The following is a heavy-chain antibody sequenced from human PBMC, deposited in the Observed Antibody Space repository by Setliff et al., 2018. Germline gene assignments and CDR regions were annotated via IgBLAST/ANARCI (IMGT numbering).Heavy chain of an antibody. CDR1: GGPMRSFY. CDR2: ISDSGST. V-gene: IGHV4-59*08. J-gene: IGHJ4*02. D-gene: IGHD3-22*01. Sequence: PSETLSLTCTVSGGPMRSFYWSWIRQTPGKGLQWIGYISDSGSTSYNPSLKSRVSISVDTSKNQLSLELASVTAADTAVYYCARRDSTGYYGYSFDFWGQGTLVTVSS. CDR3: ARRDSTGYYGYSFDF.